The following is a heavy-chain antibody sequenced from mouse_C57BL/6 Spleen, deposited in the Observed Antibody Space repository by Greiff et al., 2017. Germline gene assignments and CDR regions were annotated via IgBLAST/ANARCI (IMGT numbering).Heavy chain of an antibody. CDR2: IHPNSGST. J-gene: IGHJ1*03. CDR1: GYTFTSYW. V-gene: IGHV1-64*01. Sequence: QVQLQQPGAELVKPGASVKLSCKASGYTFTSYWMHWVKQRPGQGLEWIGMIHPNSGSTNYNEKFKSKYTLTVDKSSSTAYMQLSSLTSEDSAVYYCARGNHWYFDVWGTGTTVTVSS. CDR3: ARGNHWYFDV.